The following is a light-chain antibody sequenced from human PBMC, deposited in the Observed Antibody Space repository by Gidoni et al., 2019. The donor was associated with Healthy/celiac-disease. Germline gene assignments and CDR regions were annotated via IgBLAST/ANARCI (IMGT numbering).Light chain of an antibody. CDR2: KVS. CDR1: QSLVYSDGNTY. V-gene: IGKV2-30*01. CDR3: MQGTHWPTT. Sequence: DVVMTQSPLYLHVTLGQPDSISCRSSQSLVYSDGNTYWNWFQQRPGQSPRRLIYKVSNRDSGGPDRFSGSGSVTDFTLKISRVEAEDVVVYYCMQGTHWPTTFGQGTKVEIK. J-gene: IGKJ1*01.